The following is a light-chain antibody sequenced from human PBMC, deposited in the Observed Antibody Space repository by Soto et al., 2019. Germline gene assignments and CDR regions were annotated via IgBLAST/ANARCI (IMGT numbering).Light chain of an antibody. Sequence: DIKMTQSPSTLSGSVGDRVTITCRVSQTISSWLAWYQQKPGKAPKLLIYKASTLKSGVPSRFSGSGSGTEFTLTISSLQPDDFATYYCQHYNSYSEAFGQGTRLEIK. J-gene: IGKJ5*01. CDR2: KAS. CDR1: QTISSW. CDR3: QHYNSYSEA. V-gene: IGKV1-5*03.